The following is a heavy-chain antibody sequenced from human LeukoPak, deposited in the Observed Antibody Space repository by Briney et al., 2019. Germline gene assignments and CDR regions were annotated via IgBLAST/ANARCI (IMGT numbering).Heavy chain of an antibody. V-gene: IGHV3-30*02. CDR1: GFAFSGYS. CDR3: AKDLIGYCTSPTCYPIDH. Sequence: GGSLRLSCAASGFAFSGYSMNWVRQAPGKGLEWVAFIWYDGTNKYYADSVKGRFTISRDNSKNTLYLQMNNLRSEDTAVYYCAKDLIGYCTSPTCYPIDHWGQGTLVTVSS. J-gene: IGHJ4*02. CDR2: IWYDGTNK. D-gene: IGHD2-2*01.